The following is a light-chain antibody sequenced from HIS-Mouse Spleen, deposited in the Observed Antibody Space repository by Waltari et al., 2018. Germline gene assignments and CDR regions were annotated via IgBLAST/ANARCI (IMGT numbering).Light chain of an antibody. V-gene: IGLV3-21*02. Sequence: SYVLTQPPSVSVAPGQTARITCGGNNIGSKSVHWYQQKPGQAPVLVVYDDSDRTYGIPGRFSGSNSGNTANLTISRVEAGDEADYYCQVWDSSSDPHVVFGGGTKLTVL. J-gene: IGLJ2*01. CDR3: QVWDSSSDPHVV. CDR1: NIGSKS. CDR2: DDS.